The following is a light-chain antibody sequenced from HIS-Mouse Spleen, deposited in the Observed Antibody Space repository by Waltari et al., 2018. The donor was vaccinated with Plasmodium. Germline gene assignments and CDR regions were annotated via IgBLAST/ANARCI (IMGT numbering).Light chain of an antibody. J-gene: IGLJ3*02. V-gene: IGLV3-10*01. CDR2: EDS. CDR3: YSTDSSGNHRV. Sequence: SYELTQPPSVSVSPGQTARITCSGDALPKKYAYWYQQKSGQAPVLVIYEDSKRPSGIPERFVGSRSGTMATLTISGAQGEDEADYYCYSTDSSGNHRVFGGGTKLTVL. CDR1: ALPKKY.